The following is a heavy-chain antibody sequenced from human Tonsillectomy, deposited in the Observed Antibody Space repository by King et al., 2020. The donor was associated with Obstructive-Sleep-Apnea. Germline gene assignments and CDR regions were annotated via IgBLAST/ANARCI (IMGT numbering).Heavy chain of an antibody. Sequence: QLQLQESGPGLVKPSETLSLTCTVSGGSISSSSYYWGWIRQPPGKGLEWIGSIYYSGSTYYNPSLKSRVTISVDTSKNQCSLKLSSVTAADTAVYYCARHTVTTETFDYWGQGTLVTVSS. V-gene: IGHV4-39*01. CDR3: ARHTVTTETFDY. D-gene: IGHD4-17*01. CDR1: GGSISSSSYY. CDR2: IYYSGST. J-gene: IGHJ4*02.